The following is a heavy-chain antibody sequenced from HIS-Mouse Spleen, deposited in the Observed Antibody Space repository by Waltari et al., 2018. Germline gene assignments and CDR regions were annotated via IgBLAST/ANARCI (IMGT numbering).Heavy chain of an antibody. CDR1: GFTFSSYG. CDR3: ARGPYIVGATTGIDY. V-gene: IGHV3-48*01. D-gene: IGHD1-26*01. CDR2: ISSSSTI. J-gene: IGHJ4*02. Sequence: EVQLVESGGGLVQPGGSVRLSCAASGFTFSSYGMNWVRQAPGKGLEWVSYISSSSTIYYADSVKGRFTISRDNAKNSLYLQMNSLRAEDTAVYYCARGPYIVGATTGIDYWGQGTLVTVSS.